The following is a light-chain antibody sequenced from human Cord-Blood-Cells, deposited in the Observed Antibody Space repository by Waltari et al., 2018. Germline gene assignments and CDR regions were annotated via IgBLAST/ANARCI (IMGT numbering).Light chain of an antibody. V-gene: IGKV1-39*01. J-gene: IGKJ1*01. Sequence: DIQMTQSPSSLSASVGDRVTITCRASQNISSYLNWYQQKPGKAPKLLIYAASNLQTGVPSRFSGSGSGTDFTFTISSLQPEDFATYYCQQNYSTPLTFGQGTKVEIK. CDR3: QQNYSTPLT. CDR1: QNISSY. CDR2: AAS.